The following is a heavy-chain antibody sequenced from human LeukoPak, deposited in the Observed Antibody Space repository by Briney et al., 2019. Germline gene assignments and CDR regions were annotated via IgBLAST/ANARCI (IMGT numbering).Heavy chain of an antibody. CDR3: ARDISYDSSGYSDY. Sequence: SETLSLTCTVSGGSISSYYWSWIRQPAGKGLEWIGRIYTSGSTNYNPSLKRRVTMSVDTSKNQFSLKLSSVTAADTAVYYCARDISYDSSGYSDYWGQGTLVTVSS. CDR1: GGSISSYY. D-gene: IGHD3-22*01. J-gene: IGHJ4*02. CDR2: IYTSGST. V-gene: IGHV4-4*07.